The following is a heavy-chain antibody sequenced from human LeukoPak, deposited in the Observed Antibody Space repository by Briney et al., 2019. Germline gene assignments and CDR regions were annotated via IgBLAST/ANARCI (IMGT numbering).Heavy chain of an antibody. CDR2: ISSSGSTI. CDR1: GFTFSSYE. Sequence: GGSVRLSCAASGFTFSSYEMNWVRQAPGKGLEWVSYISSSGSTIYYADSVKGRFTISRDNAKHSLHLQMDSLSAEDPAVYYWARDGEYDFIDTWGQGSPVTVSS. CDR3: ARDGEYDFIDT. J-gene: IGHJ5*01. V-gene: IGHV3-48*03. D-gene: IGHD3-3*01.